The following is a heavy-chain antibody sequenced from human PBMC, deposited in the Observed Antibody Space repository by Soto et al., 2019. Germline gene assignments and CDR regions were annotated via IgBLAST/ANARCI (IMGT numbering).Heavy chain of an antibody. J-gene: IGHJ5*02. CDR1: GDSISSYY. V-gene: IGHV4-59*01. CDR3: ARGGGMFGVKWFDP. D-gene: IGHD3-3*01. CDR2: IYYSGST. Sequence: SETLSLTCTVSGDSISSYYCSWIRQPPGKGMEWIGYIYYSGSTNYNPSLKSRVTISVETSKNQFSLKLSSVTAADTAVYYCARGGGMFGVKWFDPWGQRTLVTVSS.